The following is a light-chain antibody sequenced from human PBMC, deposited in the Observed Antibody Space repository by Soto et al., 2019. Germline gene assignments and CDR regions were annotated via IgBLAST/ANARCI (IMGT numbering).Light chain of an antibody. J-gene: IGLJ1*01. CDR3: SSYTSGITLYV. CDR1: SSDVGGYNY. CDR2: DVS. Sequence: QSVLTQPASVSGSPGQSITLSCTGTSSDVGGYNYVSWYQLHPGRATKLIIYDVSHRPSGISNRFSGSKSGNTASLTISGLQPEDEADYFCSSYTSGITLYVFGPGTKVTVL. V-gene: IGLV2-14*01.